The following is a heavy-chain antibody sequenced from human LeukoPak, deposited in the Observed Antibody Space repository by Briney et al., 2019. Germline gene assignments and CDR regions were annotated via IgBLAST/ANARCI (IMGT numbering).Heavy chain of an antibody. CDR1: GFTFRSYW. J-gene: IGHJ4*02. CDR3: ARDAGYDFWTGYYDF. Sequence: PGGSLRLSCVASGFTFRSYWMSWVRQAPGKGLEWVATIKQDGSEKYYVDSVKGRFTTSRDTAQNSLYLQMNSLRAEDTAVYFCARDAGYDFWTGYYDFWGQGTLVTVSS. D-gene: IGHD3-3*01. CDR2: IKQDGSEK. V-gene: IGHV3-7*05.